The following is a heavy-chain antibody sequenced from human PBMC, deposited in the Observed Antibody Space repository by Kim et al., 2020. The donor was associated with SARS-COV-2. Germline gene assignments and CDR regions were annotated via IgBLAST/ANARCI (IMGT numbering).Heavy chain of an antibody. D-gene: IGHD3-10*01. Sequence: GGSLRLSCAASGFTFSSYAMHWVRQAPGKGLEWVAVISYDGSNKYYADSVKGRFTISRDNSKNTLYLQMNSLRAKDTAVYYCATSGSGNYYYYGMDVWGQGTTVTVSS. CDR2: ISYDGSNK. CDR3: ATSGSGNYYYYGMDV. J-gene: IGHJ6*02. CDR1: GFTFSSYA. V-gene: IGHV3-30-3*01.